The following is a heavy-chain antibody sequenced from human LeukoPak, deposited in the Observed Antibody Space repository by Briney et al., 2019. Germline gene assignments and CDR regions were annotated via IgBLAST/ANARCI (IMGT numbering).Heavy chain of an antibody. Sequence: GGSLRLSCAASRFTFSSYEMNWVRQAPGKGLEWVSYISSGGNSIYYADSVKGRFTISRDNAKNSLYLQMNSLRVEDTAVYYCATTHYYVSGTYNAVGYWGQGTLFTVSS. CDR2: ISSGGNSI. V-gene: IGHV3-48*03. CDR3: ATTHYYVSGTYNAVGY. J-gene: IGHJ4*02. CDR1: RFTFSSYE. D-gene: IGHD3-10*01.